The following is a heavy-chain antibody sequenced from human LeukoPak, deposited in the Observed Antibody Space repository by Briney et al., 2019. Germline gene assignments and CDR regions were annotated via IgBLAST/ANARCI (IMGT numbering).Heavy chain of an antibody. CDR2: ISYDGRNK. CDR1: KFTFSSYA. V-gene: IGHV3-30*04. D-gene: IGHD2-21*02. J-gene: IGHJ6*03. CDR3: ARERRIVVVTAYCMDV. Sequence: GGSLRLSCAASKFTFSSYAMHWVRQAPGKGLEWVALISYDGRNKYYADSVKGRFTISRDNSRNILYLQMNSLRAEDTAVYYCARERRIVVVTAYCMDVWGKGTTVTVSS.